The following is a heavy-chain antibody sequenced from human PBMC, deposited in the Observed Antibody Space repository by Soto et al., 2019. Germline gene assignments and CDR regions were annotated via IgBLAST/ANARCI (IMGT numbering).Heavy chain of an antibody. CDR2: IIPIFGTA. V-gene: IGHV1-69*13. D-gene: IGHD6-6*01. Sequence: SVKVSCKASGGTFSSYAISWVRQAPGQGLEWMGGIIPIFGTANYAQKFQGRVTITADESTSTAYMELSSLRSEDTAVYYCAREYSSSGGFDYWGQGTLVTVSS. CDR1: GGTFSSYA. J-gene: IGHJ4*02. CDR3: AREYSSSGGFDY.